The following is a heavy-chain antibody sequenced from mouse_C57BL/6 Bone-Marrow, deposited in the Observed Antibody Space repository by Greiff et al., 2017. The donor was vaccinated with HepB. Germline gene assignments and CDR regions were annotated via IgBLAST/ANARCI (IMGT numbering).Heavy chain of an antibody. CDR2: IDPEDGET. CDR1: GFNIKDYY. D-gene: IGHD1-1*01. V-gene: IGHV14-2*01. J-gene: IGHJ1*03. CDR3: ATYYYGSSYEGYFDV. Sequence: EVKLMESGAELVKPGASVKLSCTASGFNIKDYYMHWVKQRTEQGLEWIGRIDPEDGETKYAPKFQGKATITADTSSNTAYLQLSSLTSEDTAVYYCATYYYGSSYEGYFDVWGTGTTVTVSS.